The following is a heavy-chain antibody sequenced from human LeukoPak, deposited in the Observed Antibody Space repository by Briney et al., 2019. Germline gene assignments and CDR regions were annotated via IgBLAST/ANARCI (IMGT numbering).Heavy chain of an antibody. CDR3: ARRSIAARLYYYYYYMDV. CDR1: GFTFSSYA. D-gene: IGHD6-6*01. J-gene: IGHJ6*03. Sequence: GGSLRLSCAASGFTFSSYAMHWVRRAPGKGLEWVAVISYDGSNKYYADSVKGRFTISRDNSKNTLYLQMNSLRAEDTAVYYCARRSIAARLYYYYYYMDVWGKGTTVTVSS. CDR2: ISYDGSNK. V-gene: IGHV3-30-3*01.